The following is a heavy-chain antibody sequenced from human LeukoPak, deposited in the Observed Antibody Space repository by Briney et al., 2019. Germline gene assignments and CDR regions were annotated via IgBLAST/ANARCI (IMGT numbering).Heavy chain of an antibody. Sequence: GGSLRLSCAASGFTFSSYSMNWVRQAPGKGLEWFSSISSSSSYIYYADSVKGRFTISRDNAKNSLYLQMNSLRAEDTAVYYCAGDYYDSSGYFGYWGQGTLVTVSS. V-gene: IGHV3-21*01. J-gene: IGHJ4*02. D-gene: IGHD3-22*01. CDR2: ISSSSSYI. CDR1: GFTFSSYS. CDR3: AGDYYDSSGYFGY.